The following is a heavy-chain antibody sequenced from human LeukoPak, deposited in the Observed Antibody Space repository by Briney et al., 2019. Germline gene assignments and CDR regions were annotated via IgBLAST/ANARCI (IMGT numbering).Heavy chain of an antibody. D-gene: IGHD2/OR15-2a*01. Sequence: GGSLRLSCAASGFSFSSYWMHWVRQAPGKGLVWVARISPDGSSALSAESVGGRFTISRDNADNTLYLQLNSLRAEDTAVYYCARVSFCPRCHFDYWGEGTLVTVSS. CDR1: GFSFSSYW. V-gene: IGHV3-74*03. CDR3: ARVSFCPRCHFDY. CDR2: ISPDGSSA. J-gene: IGHJ4*02.